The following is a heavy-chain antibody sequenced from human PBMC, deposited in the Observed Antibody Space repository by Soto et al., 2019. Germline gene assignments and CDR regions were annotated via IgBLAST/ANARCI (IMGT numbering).Heavy chain of an antibody. CDR3: ARCKVPNGICYFFDY. V-gene: IGHV1-46*01. D-gene: IGHD2-8*01. CDR1: GYTFTSYY. CDR2: INPSGGST. Sequence: ASVKVSCKASGYTFTSYYMNWVRQAPGQGLEWMGIINPSGGSTNYAQKFQGRVTMTRDTSTSTVYMELSSLRSDDTAVYYCARCKVPNGICYFFDYWGQGTLVTVSS. J-gene: IGHJ4*02.